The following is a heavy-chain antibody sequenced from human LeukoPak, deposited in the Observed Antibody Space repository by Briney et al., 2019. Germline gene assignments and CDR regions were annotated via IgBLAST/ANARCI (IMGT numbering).Heavy chain of an antibody. V-gene: IGHV3-30-3*01. Sequence: PGGSLRLSCAASGFTFSSYAMHWVRQAPGKGLEWVAVISYDGSNKYYADSVKGRFTISRDNSKNTLYLQMNSLRAEDTAVYYCARDQLKVEMATIGGYWGQGTLVTVSS. CDR1: GFTFSSYA. CDR2: ISYDGSNK. CDR3: ARDQLKVEMATIGGY. J-gene: IGHJ4*02. D-gene: IGHD5-24*01.